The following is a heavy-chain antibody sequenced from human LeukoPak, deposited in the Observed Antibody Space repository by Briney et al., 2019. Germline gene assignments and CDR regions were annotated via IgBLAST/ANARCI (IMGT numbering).Heavy chain of an antibody. Sequence: SQTLSLTCSVSGGSISSGEYFWTWFRQPPGEGLEWIGHIYYSESTSYNPALKSRVAMSRDTSKNQFSLHLTSVAAADTAVYYCARAPFYSGYDYWGQGTLVTVSS. V-gene: IGHV4-30-4*01. J-gene: IGHJ4*02. CDR1: GGSISSGEYF. CDR3: ARAPFYSGYDY. CDR2: IYYSEST. D-gene: IGHD5-12*01.